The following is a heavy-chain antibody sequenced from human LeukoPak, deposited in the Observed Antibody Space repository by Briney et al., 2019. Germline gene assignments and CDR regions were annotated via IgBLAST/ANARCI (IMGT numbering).Heavy chain of an antibody. CDR3: ARDSHNVEGSGYYQVDY. V-gene: IGHV4-39*07. D-gene: IGHD3-22*01. CDR1: GGSISSSNFY. Sequence: SETLSLTCTASGGSISSSNFYWGWIRQTPGKGLEWIGSIYYSGSTYYNPSLKSRVTISVDTSKNQFSLKLSSVTAADTAMYYCARDSHNVEGSGYYQVDYWGQGTLVTVSS. CDR2: IYYSGST. J-gene: IGHJ4*02.